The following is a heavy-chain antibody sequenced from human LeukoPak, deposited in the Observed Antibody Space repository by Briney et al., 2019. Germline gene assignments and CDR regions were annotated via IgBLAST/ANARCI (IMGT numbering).Heavy chain of an antibody. CDR1: GASISSYY. J-gene: IGHJ5*02. V-gene: IGHV4-59*08. CDR3: ARHARGGSYYANWFDP. CDR2: IYYSGST. Sequence: SETLSLTCTVSGASISSYYWSWIRQPPGKGLEWIGYIYYSGSTNYNPSLKSRVTISVDTSKNQFSLKLSSVTAADTAVYYCARHARGGSYYANWFDPWGQGTLVTVSS. D-gene: IGHD1-26*01.